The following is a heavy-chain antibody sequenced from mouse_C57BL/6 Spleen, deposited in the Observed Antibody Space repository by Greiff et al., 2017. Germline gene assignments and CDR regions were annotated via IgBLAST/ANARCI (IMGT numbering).Heavy chain of an antibody. CDR3: ARIYDYDGH. D-gene: IGHD2-4*01. Sequence: VQLQQPGAELVRPGSSVKLSCKASGYTFTSYWMDWVRQRPGQGLEWIGNIYPSDSETHYNQKFKDKATLTVDKSSSTAYMQLSSLTSEDSAVYYCARIYDYDGHWGQGTTLTVSS. CDR2: IYPSDSET. V-gene: IGHV1-61*01. CDR1: GYTFTSYW. J-gene: IGHJ2*01.